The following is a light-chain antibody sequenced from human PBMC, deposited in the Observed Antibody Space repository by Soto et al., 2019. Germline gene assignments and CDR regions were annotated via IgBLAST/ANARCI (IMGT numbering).Light chain of an antibody. CDR1: QSVSSY. CDR2: GAS. J-gene: IGKJ5*01. Sequence: EIVMTQSPATLSVSPGETATLSCRASQSVSSYLAWYQQKPGQAPRLLIYGASTRATGIPARFSGSGSGKEFTLTISGLQSEDFAVYSCQQYNDWPLFTFGQGTRLEIK. CDR3: QQYNDWPLFT. V-gene: IGKV3-15*01.